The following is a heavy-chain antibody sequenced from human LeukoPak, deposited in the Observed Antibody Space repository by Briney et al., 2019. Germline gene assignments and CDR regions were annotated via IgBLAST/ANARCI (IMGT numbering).Heavy chain of an antibody. Sequence: GGSLRLSCAASGFTFDDYVMHWVRQVPGKGLEWVSLISWEGGSTFYADSVRGRFTISRDNSKNSLYLQMNSLRAEDTAVYYCASLPEYYGDVDYWGQGTLVTVSS. V-gene: IGHV3-43D*03. J-gene: IGHJ4*02. CDR2: ISWEGGST. CDR1: GFTFDDYV. D-gene: IGHD4-17*01. CDR3: ASLPEYYGDVDY.